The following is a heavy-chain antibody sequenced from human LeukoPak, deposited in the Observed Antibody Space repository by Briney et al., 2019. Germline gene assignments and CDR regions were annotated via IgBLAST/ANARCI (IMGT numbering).Heavy chain of an antibody. CDR1: GGSISSYY. V-gene: IGHV4-59*01. CDR2: IYYSGST. Sequence: PSETLSLTCTVSGGSISSYYWSWIRQPPGKGLEWIGYIYYSGSTNYNPSLKSRVTISVDTSKNQFSLKLSSVTAADTAVYYCARDPIDAVLRYFDWFRLEDWGQGTLVTVSS. J-gene: IGHJ4*02. D-gene: IGHD3-9*01. CDR3: ARDPIDAVLRYFDWFRLED.